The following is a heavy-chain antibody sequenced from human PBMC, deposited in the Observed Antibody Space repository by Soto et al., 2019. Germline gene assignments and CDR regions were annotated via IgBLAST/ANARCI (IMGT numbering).Heavy chain of an antibody. Sequence: QVQLQQWGAGLLKPSETLSLTCAVYGGSFSGYYWSWIRQNPGKGMKWLGEINHSGSTNYNSYLKSRVTRSVDTSKNQFSLKLISVTAADTAVYYFASRKSRYYYYYMDVWGKGTTVTVSS. CDR3: ASRKSRYYYYYMDV. CDR1: GGSFSGYY. J-gene: IGHJ6*03. CDR2: INHSGST. V-gene: IGHV4-34*01.